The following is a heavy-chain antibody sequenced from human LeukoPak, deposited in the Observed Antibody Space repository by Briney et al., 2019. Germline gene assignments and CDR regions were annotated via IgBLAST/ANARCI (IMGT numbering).Heavy chain of an antibody. J-gene: IGHJ4*02. V-gene: IGHV3-23*01. Sequence: GGSLRLSCAVSGFTFTSYPMSWVRQAPGKGLEWVSGISNSKGISDYYADSVKGRFTISRDNAKNSLYLQMNSLRAEDTALYYCAKEHRYDILTGWGFDYWGQGTLVTVSS. CDR3: AKEHRYDILTGWGFDY. D-gene: IGHD3-9*01. CDR2: ISNSKGISD. CDR1: GFTFTSYP.